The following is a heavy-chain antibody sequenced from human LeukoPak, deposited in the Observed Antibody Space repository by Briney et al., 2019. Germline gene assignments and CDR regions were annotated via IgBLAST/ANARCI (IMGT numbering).Heavy chain of an antibody. V-gene: IGHV3-9*01. CDR3: AKGLYDSSLFDY. D-gene: IGHD3-22*01. CDR1: GFTFDDYA. J-gene: IGHJ4*02. Sequence: PGGSLRLSCAASGFTFDDYAMHWVRQAPGKGLEWVSGISWNSGSIGYADSVKGRFTISRDNAKNSLYLQMNSLRAEDTALYYCAKGLYDSSLFDYWGQGTLVTVSS. CDR2: ISWNSGSI.